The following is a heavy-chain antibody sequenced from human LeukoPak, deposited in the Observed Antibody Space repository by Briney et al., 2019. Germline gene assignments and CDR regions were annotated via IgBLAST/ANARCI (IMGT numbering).Heavy chain of an antibody. Sequence: CETLALTCAVYGGSFSGYYWSWIRQPPGKGLEWIGEINHSGSTNYNPSLKSRVTISVDTSKNQFSLKLSSVTAADTAVYYCARETTVGYFDDWGQVTLGTVSS. D-gene: IGHD4-23*01. CDR3: ARETTVGYFDD. J-gene: IGHJ4*02. CDR1: GGSFSGYY. V-gene: IGHV4-34*01. CDR2: INHSGST.